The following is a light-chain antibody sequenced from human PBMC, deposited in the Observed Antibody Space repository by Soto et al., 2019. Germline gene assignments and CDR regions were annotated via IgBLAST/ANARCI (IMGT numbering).Light chain of an antibody. Sequence: SYELTQPPSVSVSPGQTARITCSGDKLGDKYACWYQQKPGQSPVLVIYQDSKRPSGIPERFSGSNSGNTATLTISGTQAMDEADYYCQAWDSRTRVVFGGGTKLTVL. CDR2: QDS. CDR3: QAWDSRTRVV. V-gene: IGLV3-1*01. CDR1: KLGDKY. J-gene: IGLJ2*01.